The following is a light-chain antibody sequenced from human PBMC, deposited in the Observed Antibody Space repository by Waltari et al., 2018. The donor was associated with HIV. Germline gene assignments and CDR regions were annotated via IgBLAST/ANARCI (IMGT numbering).Light chain of an antibody. J-gene: IGLJ3*02. Sequence: SYVLTQLRSVSVAPGQTARITCGGNTIGSKSVHWYQQKPGQAPVLVVYEDSDRPSGIPERFSVSNSGNTATLTISRVEAGDEADYYCQVSDSSGDHTGVFGGGTKLTVL. V-gene: IGLV3-21*02. CDR2: EDS. CDR3: QVSDSSGDHTGV. CDR1: TIGSKS.